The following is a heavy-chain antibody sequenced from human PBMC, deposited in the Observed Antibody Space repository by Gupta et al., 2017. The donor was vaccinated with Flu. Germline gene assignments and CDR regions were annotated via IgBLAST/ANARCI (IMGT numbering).Heavy chain of an antibody. Sequence: QVQLQQSGPGLVKLSGTLSLTCAVSGGFISSRNWWRWGRQPPGKGLEWIGEIYHSGSTNYNPSLKSRVTISVDKSKNQFSLKLSSVTAADTAVYYCARGGSGYSSSWLFDYWGQGTLVTVSS. CDR2: IYHSGST. CDR1: GGFISSRNW. J-gene: IGHJ4*02. D-gene: IGHD6-13*01. V-gene: IGHV4-4*02. CDR3: ARGGSGYSSSWLFDY.